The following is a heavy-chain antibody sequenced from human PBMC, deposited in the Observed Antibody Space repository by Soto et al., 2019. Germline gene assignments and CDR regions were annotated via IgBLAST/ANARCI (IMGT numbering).Heavy chain of an antibody. D-gene: IGHD2-15*01. CDR2: INHSGST. CDR3: ARNKRVDCSGGSCYSAGPTLLDY. J-gene: IGHJ4*02. V-gene: IGHV4-34*01. CDR1: GGSFRGYY. Sequence: QVQLQQWGAGLLKPSETLSLTCAVYGGSFRGYYWSWIRQPPGKGLEWIGEINHSGSTNYNPSLKSRVTKSVDMSKNQCSLKLSSVTAADTAVYYCARNKRVDCSGGSCYSAGPTLLDYWGQGTLVTVSS.